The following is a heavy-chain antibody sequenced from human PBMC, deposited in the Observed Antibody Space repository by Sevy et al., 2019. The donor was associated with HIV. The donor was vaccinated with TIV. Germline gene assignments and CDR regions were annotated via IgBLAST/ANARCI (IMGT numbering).Heavy chain of an antibody. V-gene: IGHV4-39*01. CDR2: IRYSGST. Sequence: ETLSLTCTVSGASISSSGYYWGWIRQPQGKGLEWIASIRYSGSTYYNVSLKSRVTISADTSRNQFSLKLNSVTAADTATYYCAGPILTYNSGWSYYDYWGQGTVVTVSS. CDR1: GASISSSGYY. D-gene: IGHD6-19*01. J-gene: IGHJ4*02. CDR3: AGPILTYNSGWSYYDY.